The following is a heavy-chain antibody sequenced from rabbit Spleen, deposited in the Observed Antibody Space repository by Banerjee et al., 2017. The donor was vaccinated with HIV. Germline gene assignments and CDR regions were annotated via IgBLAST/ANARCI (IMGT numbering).Heavy chain of an antibody. Sequence: QEQLEESGGDLVKPGASLTLTCTASGFSFSSNWICWVRQAPGKGLEWIACIDTNDGDTDYANWPKGRFTISKTSSTTVTLQMTSLTAADTATYFCARDTASSFSSYGMDLWGPGTLVTVS. CDR3: ARDTASSFSSYGMDL. CDR2: IDTNDGDT. J-gene: IGHJ6*01. CDR1: GFSFSSNW. V-gene: IGHV1S45*01. D-gene: IGHD8-1*01.